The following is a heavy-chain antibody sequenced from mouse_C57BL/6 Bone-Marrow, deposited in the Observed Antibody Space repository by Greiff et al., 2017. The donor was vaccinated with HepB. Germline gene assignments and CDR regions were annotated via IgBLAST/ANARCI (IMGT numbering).Heavy chain of an antibody. CDR2: ISGGGGNT. D-gene: IGHD1-1*01. CDR3: ARGANYYGSSYGY. CDR1: GFTFSSYT. Sequence: EVQLVESGGGLVKPGGSLTLSCAASGFTFSSYTMSWVRQTPEERLVWVATISGGGGNTYYPDSVKGRFTISRDNAKNTLYLQMSSLTSEDTALYYCARGANYYGSSYGYWGQGTTRTVSS. J-gene: IGHJ2*01. V-gene: IGHV5-9*01.